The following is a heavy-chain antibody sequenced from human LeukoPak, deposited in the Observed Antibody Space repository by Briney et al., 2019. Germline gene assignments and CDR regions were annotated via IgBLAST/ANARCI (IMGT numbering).Heavy chain of an antibody. V-gene: IGHV3-7*01. J-gene: IGHJ6*03. Sequence: GGSLRLSCAASGFTFSSYWMNWVRQAPGKGLEWVANIKQDGSEKYYMDSVKGRFTISRDNAKNSLYLQMNSLRAEDTAVYYCASGGADPAETYYDFWSGYYTSYYMDVWGKGTTVTVSS. D-gene: IGHD3-3*01. CDR2: IKQDGSEK. CDR1: GFTFSSYW. CDR3: ASGGADPAETYYDFWSGYYTSYYMDV.